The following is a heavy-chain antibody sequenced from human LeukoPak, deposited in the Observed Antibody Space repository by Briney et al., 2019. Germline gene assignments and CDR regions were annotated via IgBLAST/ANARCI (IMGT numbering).Heavy chain of an antibody. Sequence: PSETLSLTCTVSGRSISSFYWTWIRQPPGKGLEWIGYIYSTGSTSYNPSLKSRVTISVDTPKNQFSPKLNSVTAADTAIYYCARSWKADYYFDNSGYYGAFDFWGQGTMVTVSS. D-gene: IGHD3-22*01. J-gene: IGHJ3*01. V-gene: IGHV4-59*01. CDR1: GRSISSFY. CDR2: IYSTGST. CDR3: ARSWKADYYFDNSGYYGAFDF.